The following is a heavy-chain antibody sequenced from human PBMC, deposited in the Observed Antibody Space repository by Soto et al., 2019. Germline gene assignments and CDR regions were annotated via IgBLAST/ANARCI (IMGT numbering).Heavy chain of an antibody. CDR1: GGSFSGYY. D-gene: IGHD3-10*01. CDR2: INHSGST. Sequence: SETLSLTCAVYGGSFSGYYWSWIRQPPGKGLEWIGEINHSGSTNYDPSLKSRVTISVDTSKNQFSLKLSSVTAADTAVYYCARAPRYYYGSGRNWFDPWGQGTLVTVSS. CDR3: ARAPRYYYGSGRNWFDP. J-gene: IGHJ5*02. V-gene: IGHV4-34*01.